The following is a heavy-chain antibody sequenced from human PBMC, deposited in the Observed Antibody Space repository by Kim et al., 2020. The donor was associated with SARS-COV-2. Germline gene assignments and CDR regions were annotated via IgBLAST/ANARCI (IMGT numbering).Heavy chain of an antibody. CDR1: GGSISSYY. V-gene: IGHV4-59*13. Sequence: SETLSLTCTVSGGSISSYYWSWIRQPPGKGLEWIGYIYYSGSTNYNPSLKSRVTISVDTSKNQFSLKLSSVTAADTAVYYCARGGDSSPYYYGMDVWGQGTTVTVSS. CDR3: ARGGDSSPYYYGMDV. J-gene: IGHJ6*02. D-gene: IGHD5-18*01. CDR2: IYYSGST.